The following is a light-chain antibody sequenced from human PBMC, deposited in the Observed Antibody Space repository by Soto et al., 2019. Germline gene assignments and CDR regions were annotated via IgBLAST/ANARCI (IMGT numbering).Light chain of an antibody. CDR1: QSISSW. CDR2: DAS. Sequence: DIQMTQSPSTLSASVGDRVTITCRASQSISSWLAWYQQKPGKAPKLLIYDASSLESGVPSRFSGSGSGTEFTLTISSLQSDDFAVYYCQQYNNWPAYSFGQGTKLEIK. CDR3: QQYNNWPAYS. V-gene: IGKV1-5*01. J-gene: IGKJ2*01.